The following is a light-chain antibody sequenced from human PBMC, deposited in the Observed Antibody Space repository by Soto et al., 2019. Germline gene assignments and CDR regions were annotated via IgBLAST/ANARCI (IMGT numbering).Light chain of an antibody. Sequence: DIQMTQSPSTLSASVGDRVTITCRASQSISSCLACYPQKPGKAPKLLIYDASSLESGVPSRFSGSGSGTEFTLTISSLQPDDFATYYCQQYNSYSLLTFGGGTKVEIK. V-gene: IGKV1-5*01. CDR1: QSISSC. J-gene: IGKJ4*01. CDR2: DAS. CDR3: QQYNSYSLLT.